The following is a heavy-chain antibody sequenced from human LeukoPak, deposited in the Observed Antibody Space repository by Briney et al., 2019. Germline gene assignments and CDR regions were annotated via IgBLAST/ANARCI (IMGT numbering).Heavy chain of an antibody. J-gene: IGHJ4*02. CDR3: VRPQDSSGYYGFAN. V-gene: IGHV4-39*01. CDR2: IYYSGST. D-gene: IGHD3-22*01. Sequence: SETLSLTCTVSGGSISSSSYYWGWIRQPPGKGLEWIGSIYYSGSTYYNPSLKSRVTISVDTSKNQFSLRLSSVTAAETAVYYCVRPQDSSGYYGFANWGQGILVTVSS. CDR1: GGSISSSSYY.